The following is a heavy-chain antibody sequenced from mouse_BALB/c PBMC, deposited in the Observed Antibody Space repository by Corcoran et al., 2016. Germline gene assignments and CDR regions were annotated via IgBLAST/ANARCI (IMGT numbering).Heavy chain of an antibody. CDR1: GYSFTGYY. J-gene: IGHJ3*01. CDR3: ARGGYDGTWFAY. V-gene: IGHV1-26*01. D-gene: IGHD2-2*01. CDR2: INPYNGAT. Sequence: EVQLQQSGPELVKPGASVTISCKASGYSFTGYYMHWVKQSHVKSLEWIGRINPYNGATSYNQNFKDKASLTVDKSSSTAYMELHSLTSEDSAVYYCARGGYDGTWFAYWGQGTLVTVSA.